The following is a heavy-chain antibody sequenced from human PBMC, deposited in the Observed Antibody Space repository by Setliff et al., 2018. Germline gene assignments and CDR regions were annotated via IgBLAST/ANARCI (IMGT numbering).Heavy chain of an antibody. Sequence: SETLSLTCTVSGGFIRDYYWNWIRQSPGKGLEWIGYIYYRGTTNYNSSLKSRVTISIDMSKNQFSLKLASATAADTAVYFCAAVGIDAGGGWFDPWGHGIPFTVSS. CDR2: IYYRGTT. D-gene: IGHD1-26*01. V-gene: IGHV4-59*01. CDR1: GGFIRDYY. J-gene: IGHJ5*02. CDR3: AAVGIDAGGGWFDP.